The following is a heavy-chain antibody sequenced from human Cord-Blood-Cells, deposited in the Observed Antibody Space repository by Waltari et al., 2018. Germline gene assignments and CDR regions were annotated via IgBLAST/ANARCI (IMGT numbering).Heavy chain of an antibody. J-gene: IGHJ3*02. CDR2: IIPIFGTA. CDR3: ARGGIYSKNDAFDI. V-gene: IGHV1-69*06. CDR1: GGTFSSYA. D-gene: IGHD4-4*01. Sequence: QVQLVQAGAEVKKPGSSVKVSCKASGGTFSSYAIRWVRQAPGQELEWMGGIIPIFGTANYAQKFQGRVTITADKSTSTAYMELSSLRSEDTAVYYCARGGIYSKNDAFDIWGQGTMVTVSS.